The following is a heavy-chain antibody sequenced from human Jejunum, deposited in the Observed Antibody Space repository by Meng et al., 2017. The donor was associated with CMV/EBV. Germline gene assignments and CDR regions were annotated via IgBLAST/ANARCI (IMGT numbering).Heavy chain of an antibody. CDR2: IKYGVRA. J-gene: IGHJ5*02. V-gene: IGHV4-30-4*08. CDR3: ARTQDCSTTSCYTGFDP. Sequence: IRRGAYYLCWIRQPPGKGLVWIGFIKYGVRAYYNPSLNSRVTISLDTSENHFSLRLSSVTAADTAVYYCARTQDCSTTSCYTGFDPWGQGTLVTVSS. D-gene: IGHD2-2*01. CDR1: IRRGAYY.